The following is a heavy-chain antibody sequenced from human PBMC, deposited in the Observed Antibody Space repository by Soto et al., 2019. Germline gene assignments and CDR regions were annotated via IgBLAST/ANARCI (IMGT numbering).Heavy chain of an antibody. J-gene: IGHJ6*02. V-gene: IGHV4-34*01. Sequence: QVQLQQWGAGLLKPSETLSLTCAVYGGSFSGYYWSWIRQPPGKGLEWIGEINHSGSTNYNPSLKSRVTISVDTSKNKFSLKLSSVTAADTAVYYCARGGTDYDFWSGPYYYGMDVWGQGTTVTVSS. CDR2: INHSGST. CDR1: GGSFSGYY. D-gene: IGHD3-3*01. CDR3: ARGGTDYDFWSGPYYYGMDV.